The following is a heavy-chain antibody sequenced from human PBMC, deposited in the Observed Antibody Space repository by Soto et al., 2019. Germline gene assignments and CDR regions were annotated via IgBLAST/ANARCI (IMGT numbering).Heavy chain of an antibody. CDR3: AFGKEDGLIRFLEWPFMDV. CDR2: ISSSSYI. D-gene: IGHD3-3*01. V-gene: IGHV3-21*01. J-gene: IGHJ6*03. Sequence: PGGSLRLSCAASGFTFSSYSMNWVRQAPGKGLEWVSSISSSSYIYYADSMKGRFTISRDNAKNSLYLQMNSLRAEDTAVYYCAFGKEDGLIRFLEWPFMDVWGKGTTVTVSS. CDR1: GFTFSSYS.